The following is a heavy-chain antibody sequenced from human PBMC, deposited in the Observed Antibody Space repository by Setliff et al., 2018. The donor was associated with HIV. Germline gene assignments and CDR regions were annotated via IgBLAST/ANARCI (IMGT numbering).Heavy chain of an antibody. V-gene: IGHV1-2*02. J-gene: IGHJ6*03. CDR2: MNPNSGGA. CDR3: ARKRKDYYGSGSYSGFYYYYHMDV. Sequence: ASVKVSCKASGYTFSAYYVHWVRQAPGQGPEWMGWMNPNSGGASYAQMFQGRVNMTRDSSINTAYLELNNLTSDDSAIYYCARKRKDYYGSGSYSGFYYYYHMDVWGQGTTVTVSS. D-gene: IGHD3-10*01. CDR1: GYTFSAYY.